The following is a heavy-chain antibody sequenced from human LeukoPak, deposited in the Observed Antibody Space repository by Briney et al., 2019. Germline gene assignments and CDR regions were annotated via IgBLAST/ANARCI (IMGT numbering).Heavy chain of an antibody. Sequence: PSETLSLTCAVYGGSSSGYYWSWTRQPPGKGLEWIGEINHSGSTNYNPSLKSRVTISVDTSKNQFSLKLSSVTAADTAVYYCARGTAVAGTYYWGQGTLVTVSS. CDR2: INHSGST. CDR1: GGSSSGYY. CDR3: ARGTAVAGTYY. J-gene: IGHJ4*02. D-gene: IGHD6-19*01. V-gene: IGHV4-34*01.